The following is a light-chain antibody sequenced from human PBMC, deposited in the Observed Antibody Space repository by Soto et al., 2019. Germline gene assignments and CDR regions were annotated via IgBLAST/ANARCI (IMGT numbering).Light chain of an antibody. Sequence: QSALTQPASVSGSPGQSITISCTGTSSDVGGYNYVSWYQQHPGKAPKLMIYDVSNRPSGVSNRFSVSKSGNTASLTISGLQAEDEADYYCSSYTSSSTPAHVVFGGGTKLTVL. V-gene: IGLV2-14*01. J-gene: IGLJ2*01. CDR1: SSDVGGYNY. CDR2: DVS. CDR3: SSYTSSSTPAHVV.